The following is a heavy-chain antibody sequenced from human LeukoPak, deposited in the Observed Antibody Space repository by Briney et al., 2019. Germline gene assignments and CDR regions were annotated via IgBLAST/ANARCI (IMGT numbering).Heavy chain of an antibody. CDR3: ARDYGGDFDY. D-gene: IGHD4-23*01. V-gene: IGHV4-4*02. CDR1: GGSISSCNW. Sequence: SGTLSLTCAVSGGSISSCNWWSWVRQPPGQGLEWIGEIYHSGSTNCNPSLKSRVTISVDTSKNQFSLKLSSVTAADTAVYYCARDYGGDFDYWGQGTLVTVSS. J-gene: IGHJ4*02. CDR2: IYHSGST.